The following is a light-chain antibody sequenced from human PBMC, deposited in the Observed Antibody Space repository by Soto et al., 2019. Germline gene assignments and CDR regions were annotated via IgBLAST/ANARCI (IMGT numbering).Light chain of an antibody. Sequence: QSVRKQPPSVSGAPGQRVTISCTGSRSNIGAAYVVHWYQQLPGTAPKLLIYRDRNRPSGVPDRFSGSKSGTSASLAITGLRAEDEADYYCQSYDSSLSGLYVFGTGTKVTVL. CDR2: RDR. CDR3: QSYDSSLSGLYV. V-gene: IGLV1-40*01. CDR1: RSNIGAAYV. J-gene: IGLJ1*01.